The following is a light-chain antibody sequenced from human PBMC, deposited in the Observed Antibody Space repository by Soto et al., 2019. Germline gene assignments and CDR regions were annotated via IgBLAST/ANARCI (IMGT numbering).Light chain of an antibody. V-gene: IGKV3-20*01. Sequence: EIVLTQSPDTLSLSPGERATLSCRASQSVSSNSLAWYQQRPGQAPRLLIHGAPSRAIGIPDRFSGSGSGTDFTLTISRLEPEDFVVYYCQQYGSSPPLTFGGGTKVEIK. CDR3: QQYGSSPPLT. J-gene: IGKJ4*01. CDR2: GAP. CDR1: QSVSSNS.